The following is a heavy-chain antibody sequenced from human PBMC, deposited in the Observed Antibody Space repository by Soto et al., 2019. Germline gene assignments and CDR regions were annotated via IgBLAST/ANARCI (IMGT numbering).Heavy chain of an antibody. CDR2: IYYSGST. CDR1: AGSISSSSYY. V-gene: IGHV4-39*01. J-gene: IGHJ6*02. D-gene: IGHD3-3*01. CDR3: ARHLNDFWSGYYGYYYYGMDV. Sequence: SETLSLTCTVSAGSISSSSYYWGWIRQPPGKGLEWIGSIYYSGSTYYNPSLKSRVTISVDTSKNQFSLKLSSVTAADTAVYYCARHLNDFWSGYYGYYYYGMDVWGQGTTVTVSS.